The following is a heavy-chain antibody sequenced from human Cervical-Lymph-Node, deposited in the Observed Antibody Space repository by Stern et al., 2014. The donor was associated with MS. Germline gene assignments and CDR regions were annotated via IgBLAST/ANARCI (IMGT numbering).Heavy chain of an antibody. CDR1: GFTFDDYA. V-gene: IGHV3-9*01. J-gene: IGHJ6*02. CDR2: ISWNSGSI. D-gene: IGHD6-19*01. CDR3: AKDLGSGWSYGMDV. Sequence: EVQLVESGGGLVQPGRSLRLSCAASGFTFDDYAMHWVRQAPGKGLEWVSGISWNSGSIGYADSVKGRFTISRDNAKNSLYLQMNSLRAEDTALYYCAKDLGSGWSYGMDVWGQGTTVTVSS.